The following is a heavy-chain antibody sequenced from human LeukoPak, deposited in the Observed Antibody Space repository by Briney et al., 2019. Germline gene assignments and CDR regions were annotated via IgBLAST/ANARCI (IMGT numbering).Heavy chain of an antibody. D-gene: IGHD3-10*01. CDR3: ARVAKPITISPLGAFDI. CDR1: GGSISSGGYS. Sequence: PSETLSLTCAVSGGSISSGGYSWSWIRQPPGKGLEWIGYIYHSGSTNYNPSLKSRVTISVDTSKNQFSLKLSSVTAADTAVYYCARVAKPITISPLGAFDIWGQGTMVTVSS. V-gene: IGHV4-30-2*01. CDR2: IYHSGST. J-gene: IGHJ3*02.